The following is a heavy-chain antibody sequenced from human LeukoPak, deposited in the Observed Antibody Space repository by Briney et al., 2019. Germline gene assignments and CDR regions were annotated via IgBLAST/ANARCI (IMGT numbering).Heavy chain of an antibody. CDR2: IYSGGST. V-gene: IGHV3-66*01. CDR1: GFTVSSNY. J-gene: IGHJ4*02. CDR3: AKVTAAYFDY. D-gene: IGHD6-25*01. Sequence: GGSLRLSCAASGFTVSSNYMSWVRQAPGKGLERVSVIYSGGSTYYADSVKGRFTISRDNSKNTLYLQMNSLRAEDTAVYYCAKVTAAYFDYWGQGTLVTVSS.